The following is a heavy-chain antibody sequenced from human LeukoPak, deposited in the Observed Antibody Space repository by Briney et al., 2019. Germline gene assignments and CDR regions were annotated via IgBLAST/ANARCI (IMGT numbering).Heavy chain of an antibody. CDR3: ARDLRIVSGSYLDY. J-gene: IGHJ4*02. Sequence: PGGSLRLSCAASEFIYSDYYMTWIRQAPGKGLEWVSSITSSGRTIYYADSVKGRFISSRDNTKNSLYLQMNSLRAEDTAIYYCARDLRIVSGSYLDYWGQGTLVTVSS. CDR1: EFIYSDYY. D-gene: IGHD1-26*01. CDR2: ITSSGRTI. V-gene: IGHV3-11*04.